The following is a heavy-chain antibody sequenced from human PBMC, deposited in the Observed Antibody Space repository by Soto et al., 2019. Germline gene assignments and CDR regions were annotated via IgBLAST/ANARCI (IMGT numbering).Heavy chain of an antibody. D-gene: IGHD4-17*01. CDR2: IGTAGDT. J-gene: IGHJ4*02. CDR3: ARAADYGDYFDY. Sequence: GGSLRLSCASSGFTFSSYDMHLVRQATGKGLEWVSAIGTAGDTYYPGSVKGRFTISRENAKNSLYLQMNSLRAEDTAVYYCARAADYGDYFDYWGQGTLVTVSS. V-gene: IGHV3-13*01. CDR1: GFTFSSYD.